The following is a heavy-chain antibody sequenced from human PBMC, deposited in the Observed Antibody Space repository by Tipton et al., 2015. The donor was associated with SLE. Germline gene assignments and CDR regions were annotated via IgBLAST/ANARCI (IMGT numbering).Heavy chain of an antibody. D-gene: IGHD3-10*01. CDR3: ARGGAITMGQGEVDY. Sequence: TLSLTCAVSGGSITSGNWWTWVRQTPGKGLEWIGEIFHSGNTNYNPSLKSRVIMSVDRSKNQFSLKLSSVTAADTAVYYCARGGAITMGQGEVDYWGQGTLVTVSS. J-gene: IGHJ4*02. V-gene: IGHV4-4*02. CDR2: IFHSGNT. CDR1: GGSITSGNW.